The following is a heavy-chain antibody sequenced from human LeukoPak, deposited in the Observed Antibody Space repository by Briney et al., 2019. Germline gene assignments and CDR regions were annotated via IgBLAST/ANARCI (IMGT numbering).Heavy chain of an antibody. CDR1: GYTFTGYY. Sequence: ASVKVSCKASGYTFTGYYMHWVRQAPGQGLEWMGWINPNSGGTNYAQKFQGRVTMTRDTSISTAYMELSRLRSDDTAVYYCARDRNTMIDQDDAFDIWGQGTMVTVSS. V-gene: IGHV1-2*02. J-gene: IGHJ3*02. CDR3: ARDRNTMIDQDDAFDI. D-gene: IGHD3-22*01. CDR2: INPNSGGT.